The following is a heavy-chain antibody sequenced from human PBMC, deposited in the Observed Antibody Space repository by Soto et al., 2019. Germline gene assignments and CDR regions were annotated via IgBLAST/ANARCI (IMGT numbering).Heavy chain of an antibody. D-gene: IGHD2-8*02. CDR1: GSSLSRYG. CDR3: ARDLNYWSLLIDH. Sequence: PGGSLRLSCTASGSSLSRYGLHWVRQAPGKGLEWVAGLWSDGIKTSYTDSVKGRFTISRDTSKNMLYLQMNSLGAEDTAVYYCARDLNYWSLLIDHWGQGTLVTVSS. J-gene: IGHJ4*02. V-gene: IGHV3-33*01. CDR2: LWSDGIKT.